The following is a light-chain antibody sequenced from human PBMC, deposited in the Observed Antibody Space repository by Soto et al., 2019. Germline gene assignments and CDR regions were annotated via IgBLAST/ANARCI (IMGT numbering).Light chain of an antibody. V-gene: IGKV1-5*01. CDR3: QSYNVYWT. CDR2: DAS. CDR1: QSISTW. J-gene: IGKJ1*01. Sequence: DVQMTQSPSTLSASVGDRVSITCRASQSISTWLAWYQQKPGKAPKLLIYDASSLESGVPSRSSGSGSGSQFTLTISSLQPDDFGTYYCQSYNVYWTFGQGTKVDIK.